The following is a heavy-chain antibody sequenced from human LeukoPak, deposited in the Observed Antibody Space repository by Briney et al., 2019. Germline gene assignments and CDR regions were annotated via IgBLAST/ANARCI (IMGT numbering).Heavy chain of an antibody. CDR3: ASGGDSSSWYGWFDP. CDR1: AYGFTFYY. V-gene: IGHV1-2*02. Sequence: GASGKVSCTSAAYGFTFYYMHWERQAPGQGHERMGWINANSGVTMYAQNFQGRVTMTRDTSISTAYMDLSRLRSDDTAVYYCASGGDSSSWYGWFDPWGQGTLVTVSS. D-gene: IGHD6-13*01. CDR2: INANSGVT. J-gene: IGHJ5*02.